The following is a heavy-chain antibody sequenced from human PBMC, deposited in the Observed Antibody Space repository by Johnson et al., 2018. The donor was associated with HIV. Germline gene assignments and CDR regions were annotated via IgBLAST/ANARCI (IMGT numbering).Heavy chain of an antibody. CDR3: AKTRLRFLEWYDAFDI. J-gene: IGHJ3*02. V-gene: IGHV3-74*02. D-gene: IGHD3-3*01. CDR1: GFTFSNYW. CDR2: IKSDGSSI. Sequence: VQLVESGGGVVQPGRSLRLSCVVSGFTFSNYWMHWVRQAPGKGLVWVSRIKSDGSSINYADSVKGRFTISRDNSKNTLYLQMNSLRAEDTAVYYCAKTRLRFLEWYDAFDIWGQGTMVTVSS.